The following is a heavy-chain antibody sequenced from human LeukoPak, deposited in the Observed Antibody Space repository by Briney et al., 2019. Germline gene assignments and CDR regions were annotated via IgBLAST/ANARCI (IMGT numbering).Heavy chain of an antibody. V-gene: IGHV3-30*04. J-gene: IGHJ6*03. D-gene: IGHD4-17*01. CDR2: ISFDGTNK. CDR3: TRIHTVTNRGENYYYYMDV. Sequence: GGSLRLSCAASGFTFSNYAMHWVRQAPGKGLEWVAVISFDGTNKYYADSVKGRFTISRDNSKNTLYLQMNSLKTEDTALYYCTRIHTVTNRGENYYYYMDVWGKGTTVTVSS. CDR1: GFTFSNYA.